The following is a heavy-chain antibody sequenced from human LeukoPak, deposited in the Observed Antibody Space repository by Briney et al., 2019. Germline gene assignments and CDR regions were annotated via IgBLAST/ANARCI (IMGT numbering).Heavy chain of an antibody. Sequence: SETLSLTCTVSGGSMINSHYWDWIRQSPGKGLEWIGSIYYSGSTYYNPSLKSRVTISVDTSKSQFSLELRSLTAAATAMYYCARNMTAVSRLDVFDIWGPGTMVTVSS. CDR3: ARNMTAVSRLDVFDI. J-gene: IGHJ3*02. D-gene: IGHD4-17*01. V-gene: IGHV4-39*01. CDR2: IYYSGST. CDR1: GGSMINSHY.